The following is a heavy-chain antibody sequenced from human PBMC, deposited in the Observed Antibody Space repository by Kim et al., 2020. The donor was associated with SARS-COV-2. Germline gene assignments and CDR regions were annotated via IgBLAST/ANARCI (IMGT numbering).Heavy chain of an antibody. CDR2: LYYTGST. V-gene: IGHV4-59*08. J-gene: IGHJ5*02. D-gene: IGHD2-15*01. CDR3: ASRGDYCWGGSCYHWFDP. CDR1: GGSISSYY. Sequence: SETLSLTCTVSGGSISSYYWSWIRQSPGTGLEWIGYLYYTGSTNYNPSLKSRVTISVDTSRTQFSLKLPSVTAADTALYYCASRGDYCWGGSCYHWFDP.